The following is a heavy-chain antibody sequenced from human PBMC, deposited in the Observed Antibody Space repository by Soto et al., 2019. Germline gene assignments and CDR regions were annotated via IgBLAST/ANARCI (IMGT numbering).Heavy chain of an antibody. CDR1: GITFGSRA. CDR3: AKYSSTSRWYFDY. CDR2: ISGSGGST. D-gene: IGHD2-2*01. V-gene: IGHV3-23*01. Sequence: EVQLLESGGDLIQPGGSLRLSCVASGITFGSRAMSWVRQAPGEGLEWVSTISGSGGSTYYADSVKGRFTISRDNSKNTLDLQMNSLRAEDTAVYYCAKYSSTSRWYFDYWGQGTLVTVSS. J-gene: IGHJ4*02.